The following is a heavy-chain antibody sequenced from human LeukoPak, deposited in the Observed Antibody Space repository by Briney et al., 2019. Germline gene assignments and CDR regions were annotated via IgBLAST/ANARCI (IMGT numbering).Heavy chain of an antibody. V-gene: IGHV3-23*01. J-gene: IGHJ5*02. Sequence: GGPLRLSCAASGFSFSTYAMSWVRQAPGKGLMWVSAMSDRGLTTYYADFVKGRFTISRDNSKNTLYLQMNSLRAEDSAVYYCAKLPRGYCSSASCPNWFDPWGQGTLVTVSS. CDR2: MSDRGLTT. CDR1: GFSFSTYA. D-gene: IGHD2-2*01. CDR3: AKLPRGYCSSASCPNWFDP.